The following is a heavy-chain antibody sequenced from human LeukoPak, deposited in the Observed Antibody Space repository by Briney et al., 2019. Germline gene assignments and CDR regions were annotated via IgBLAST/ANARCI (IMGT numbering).Heavy chain of an antibody. CDR3: ARDSGAACRSGGSCSPLTGY. V-gene: IGHV1-2*02. CDR1: GYTFTGYY. J-gene: IGHJ4*02. D-gene: IGHD2-15*01. Sequence: GASVKVSCKASGYTFTGYYMHWVRQAPGQGLEWMGWINPNSGGTNYAQKFQGRVTMTRDTSISTAYMELSRLRSDDTAVYYCARDSGAACRSGGSCSPLTGYWGQGTLVTVSS. CDR2: INPNSGGT.